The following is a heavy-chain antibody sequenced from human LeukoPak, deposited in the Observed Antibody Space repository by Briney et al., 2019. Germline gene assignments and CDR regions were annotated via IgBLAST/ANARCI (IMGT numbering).Heavy chain of an antibody. CDR2: LSYSGTT. V-gene: IGHV4-61*01. J-gene: IGHJ4*02. CDR1: GGSISSGSYY. CDR3: ARASSGYSVHF. Sequence: PSETLSLTCTVSGGSISSGSYYWSWIRQPPGKGLEWIGYLSYSGTTNYDPSLKSRVTISIDTSKNQFSLKLRSVTAADTAMYYCARASSGYSVHFWGQGTVITVSS. D-gene: IGHD3-22*01.